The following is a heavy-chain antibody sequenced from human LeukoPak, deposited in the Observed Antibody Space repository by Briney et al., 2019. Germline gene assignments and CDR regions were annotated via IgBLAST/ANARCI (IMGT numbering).Heavy chain of an antibody. Sequence: SETLSLTCTVSGGSITSYYWSWIRQPAGKGLEWIGRIDTSGSTNYNPSLKSRVTMSVDTSKNQFSLKLSSVTAADTAVYYCARDGSKYYDFWSGYYHWFDPWGQGTLVTVSS. D-gene: IGHD3-3*01. CDR1: GGSITSYY. V-gene: IGHV4-4*07. J-gene: IGHJ5*02. CDR3: ARDGSKYYDFWSGYYHWFDP. CDR2: IDTSGST.